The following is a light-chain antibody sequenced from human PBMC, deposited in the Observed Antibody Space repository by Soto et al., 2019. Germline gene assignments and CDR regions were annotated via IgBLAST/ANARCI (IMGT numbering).Light chain of an antibody. CDR1: RSFASSY. Sequence: IVLTQSPGTLSLSPGERATLSCRASRSFASSYLGWYQQKPGQPPRLLIYAASSRATGVPDRFSGSGSGTDFTITISRLEPEDFAVYYCQQRSNWPPTFGGGTKVDIK. J-gene: IGKJ4*01. CDR2: AAS. V-gene: IGKV3D-20*02. CDR3: QQRSNWPPT.